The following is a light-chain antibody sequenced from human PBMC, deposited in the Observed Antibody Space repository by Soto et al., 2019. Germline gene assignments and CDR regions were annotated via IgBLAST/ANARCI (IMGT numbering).Light chain of an antibody. CDR2: DAS. Sequence: DIQMTQSPSPLSASVGDRVTMSCRVSQSLSTWLAWYQQKPGKAPKLLIYDASSLESGVPSRFSGSGSGTEFTLTISSLKPDDFATYFCQQYNSYWTFGKGTKVDIK. J-gene: IGKJ1*01. CDR1: QSLSTW. V-gene: IGKV1-5*01. CDR3: QQYNSYWT.